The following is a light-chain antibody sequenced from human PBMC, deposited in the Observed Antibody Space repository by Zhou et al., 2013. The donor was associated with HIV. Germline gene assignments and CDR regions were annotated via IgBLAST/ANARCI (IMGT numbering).Light chain of an antibody. V-gene: IGKV1-5*03. CDR2: KAS. CDR3: QQYNSYSTT. CDR1: QNVGAY. J-gene: IGKJ1*01. Sequence: DIQMTQSPSTLSASVGDRVTITCRASQNVGAYLAWYQQKRGEAPKLLIYKASTLQSGVPSRFSGSGYGTEFTLTINRLQPDDFATYYCQQYNSYSTTFGQGTKVEIK.